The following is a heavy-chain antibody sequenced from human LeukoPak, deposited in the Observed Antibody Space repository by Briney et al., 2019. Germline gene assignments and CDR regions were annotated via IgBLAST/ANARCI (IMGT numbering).Heavy chain of an antibody. Sequence: GGSLRLSCAASGFTFSDYYMSWIRQAPGKGLECISYISSSASTIYYADSVKGRFTISSDNAKNSLYLQMNSLRAEDTAVYYCAREGCTGTSCYTLSWFDPWGQGTLVTVSS. CDR3: AREGCTGTSCYTLSWFDP. V-gene: IGHV3-11*01. CDR1: GFTFSDYY. J-gene: IGHJ5*02. D-gene: IGHD2-2*02. CDR2: ISSSASTI.